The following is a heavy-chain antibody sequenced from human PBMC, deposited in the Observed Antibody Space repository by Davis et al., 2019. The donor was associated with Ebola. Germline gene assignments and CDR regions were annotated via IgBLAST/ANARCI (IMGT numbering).Heavy chain of an antibody. J-gene: IGHJ6*03. CDR3: ARQHVLTSIHKILWYYYYMDV. V-gene: IGHV4-39*01. CDR1: GGSISSSSYY. CDR2: IYYSGST. Sequence: SETLSLTCTVSGGSISSSSYYWGWIRQPPGKGLEWIGSIYYSGSTYYNPSLKSRVTISVDTSKNQFSLKLSSVTAADTAVYYCARQHVLTSIHKILWYYYYMDVWGKGTTVTVSS. D-gene: IGHD3-9*01.